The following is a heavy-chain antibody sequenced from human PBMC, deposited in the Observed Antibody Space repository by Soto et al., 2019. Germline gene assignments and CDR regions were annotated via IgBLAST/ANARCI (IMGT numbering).Heavy chain of an antibody. Sequence: SETLSLTCTVSGGSISSTDYFWGWIRQPPGKGLEWIGSIHHTGSTYYNPSLKSRVTVSVDTSKNQFSLKLTSVTAADTAVYYCARDLWGYCGADCYPLDVWGQGTTVTVSS. J-gene: IGHJ6*02. CDR2: IHHTGST. CDR3: ARDLWGYCGADCYPLDV. D-gene: IGHD2-21*02. V-gene: IGHV4-39*02. CDR1: GGSISSTDYF.